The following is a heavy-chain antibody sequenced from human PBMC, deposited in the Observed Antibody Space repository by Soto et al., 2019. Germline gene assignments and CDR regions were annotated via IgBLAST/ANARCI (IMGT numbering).Heavy chain of an antibody. CDR2: IYYSGST. CDR1: GGSISSSSYY. D-gene: IGHD3-3*01. Sequence: SETLSLTCTVSGGSISSSSYYWGWIRQPPGKGLEWIGSIYYSGSTYYNPSLKSRVTISVDTSKNQFSLKLSSVTAADTALYYCASPYLDCWSGLNWFDPWGQGTLVTVSS. J-gene: IGHJ5*02. V-gene: IGHV4-39*01. CDR3: ASPYLDCWSGLNWFDP.